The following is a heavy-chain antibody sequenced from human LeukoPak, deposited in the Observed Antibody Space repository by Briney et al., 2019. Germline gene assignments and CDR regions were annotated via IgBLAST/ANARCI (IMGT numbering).Heavy chain of an antibody. J-gene: IGHJ4*02. CDR2: IRYDGSNK. V-gene: IGHV3-30*02. CDR3: ARDIPRGSTHLDY. CDR1: GFTFSSYG. D-gene: IGHD1-26*01. Sequence: GGSLRLSCAASGFTFSSYGMHWVRQAPGKGLEWVTFIRYDGSNKYYADSVKGRFTISRDNSKNTVYLQMNILRVEDTAVYYCARDIPRGSTHLDYWGQGTLVTVSA.